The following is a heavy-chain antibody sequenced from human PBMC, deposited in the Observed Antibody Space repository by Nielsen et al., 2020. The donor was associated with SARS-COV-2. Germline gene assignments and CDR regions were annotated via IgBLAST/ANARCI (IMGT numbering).Heavy chain of an antibody. D-gene: IGHD3-10*01. CDR3: TRAFRRPPYDGMDV. J-gene: IGHJ6*02. V-gene: IGHV1-2*06. Sequence: ASVKVSCKASGYTFTDYYIYWVRQAPGQGFDWMGRINPNSGGANYAQKFQGRVTMTGDTSINIAYMELSRLRSDDTAVYYCTRAFRRPPYDGMDVWGQGTTVTVSS. CDR2: INPNSGGA. CDR1: GYTFTDYY.